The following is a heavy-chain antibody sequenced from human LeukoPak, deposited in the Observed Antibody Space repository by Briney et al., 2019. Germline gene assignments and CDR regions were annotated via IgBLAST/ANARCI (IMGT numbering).Heavy chain of an antibody. V-gene: IGHV1-69*06. CDR2: IIPIFGTA. CDR1: GGTFSRYA. Sequence: ASVKVSCKASGGTFSRYAIRWVRQAPGQGLEWMGGIIPIFGTANYAQKFQGRVTITADKSTSTAYMELSSLRSEDTAVYYCARRPWFGERNWFDPWGQGTLVTVSS. D-gene: IGHD3-10*01. J-gene: IGHJ5*02. CDR3: ARRPWFGERNWFDP.